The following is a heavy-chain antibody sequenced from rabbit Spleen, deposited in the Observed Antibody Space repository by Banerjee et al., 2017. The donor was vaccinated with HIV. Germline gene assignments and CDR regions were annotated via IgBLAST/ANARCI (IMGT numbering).Heavy chain of an antibody. CDR3: ARNYVNAFDP. D-gene: IGHD1-1*01. V-gene: IGHV1S45*01. CDR2: IYTGNGKN. CDR1: GFTLSSYYM. J-gene: IGHJ2*01. Sequence: QEQLEESAGGLVQPGGSLKLSCKASGFTLSSYYMNWVRQAPGKGLEWIGFIYTGNGKNYYASWAKGRFTISKTSSTTVTLQMTSLTAADTATYFCARNYVNAFDPWGPGTLVTVS.